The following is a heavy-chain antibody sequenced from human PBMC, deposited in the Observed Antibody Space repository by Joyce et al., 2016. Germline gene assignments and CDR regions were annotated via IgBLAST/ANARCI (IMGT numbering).Heavy chain of an antibody. CDR1: GFSLSTSGLC. V-gene: IGHV2-70*01. J-gene: IGHJ3*02. CDR3: ARMTLGGVGRAFDT. Sequence: QVALRESGPALVNPTQTLTLTCTFSGFSLSTSGLCVSWIRQPPGKALEWLAFINWDDEKYYSTSLKTRLTISKDASKNEVVLTMTNMNPVDTATYYCARMTLGGVGRAFDTWGQGTVVTVSS. CDR2: INWDDEK. D-gene: IGHD3-16*01.